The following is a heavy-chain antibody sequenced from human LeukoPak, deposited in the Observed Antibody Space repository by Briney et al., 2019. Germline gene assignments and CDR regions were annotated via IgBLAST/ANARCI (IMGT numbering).Heavy chain of an antibody. CDR2: MYNSVNT. CDR3: ARVRDGNDIDY. Sequence: SETLSLTCTVSGGSISSYYWSWIRQPPGKGLEWIGYMYNSVNTKYNPSLKSRVTISGDTSKNQFSLKLSSVTAADTAVYYCARVRDGNDIDYWGQGTLVTVSS. D-gene: IGHD5-24*01. J-gene: IGHJ4*02. V-gene: IGHV4-59*08. CDR1: GGSISSYY.